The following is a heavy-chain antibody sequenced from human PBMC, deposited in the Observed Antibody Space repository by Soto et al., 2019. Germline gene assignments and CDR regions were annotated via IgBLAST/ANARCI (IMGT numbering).Heavy chain of an antibody. CDR3: ARVRGDQLLGWLDP. J-gene: IGHJ5*02. CDR2: IYYTGST. D-gene: IGHD2-2*01. Sequence: SETLSLTCTVSGGSISSYYWSWVRQPPGKGLEWIGYIYYTGSTNYNPSLKSRVTISVDTSKNQFSLKLTSVTAADTAVYYCARVRGDQLLGWLDPWGQGTLVTVSS. CDR1: GGSISSYY. V-gene: IGHV4-59*12.